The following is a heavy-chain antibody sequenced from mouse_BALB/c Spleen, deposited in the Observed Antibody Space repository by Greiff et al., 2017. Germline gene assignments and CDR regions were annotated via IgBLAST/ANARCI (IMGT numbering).Heavy chain of an antibody. CDR3: AGITTAPHYFDD. J-gene: IGHJ2*01. V-gene: IGHV1-80*01. CDR2: IYPGDGDT. CDR1: GYAFSSYW. D-gene: IGHD1-2*01. Sequence: QVQLQQSGAELVRPGSSVKISCKASGYAFSSYWMNWVKQRPGQGLEWIGQIYPGDGDTNYNGKFKGKATLTADKSSSTAYMQLSSLTSEDSAVYFCAGITTAPHYFDDWGQGTTLTVSS.